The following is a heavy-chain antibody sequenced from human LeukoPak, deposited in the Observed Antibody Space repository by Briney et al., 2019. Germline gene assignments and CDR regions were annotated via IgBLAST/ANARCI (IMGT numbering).Heavy chain of an antibody. CDR2: IYTSGST. D-gene: IGHD6-19*01. CDR3: AREGQWLVLDY. V-gene: IGHV4-4*07. Sequence: SETLSLTCTVSGGSISSYYWSWIRQPAGKGLEWIGRIYTSGSTNYNPSLKSRVTMSVDTSKNQFSLKLSSVTAADPAVFYCAREGQWLVLDYWGQGTLVTVSS. J-gene: IGHJ4*02. CDR1: GGSISSYY.